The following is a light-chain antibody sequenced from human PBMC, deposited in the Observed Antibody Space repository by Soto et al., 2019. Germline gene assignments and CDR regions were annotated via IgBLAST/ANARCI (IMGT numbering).Light chain of an antibody. J-gene: IGKJ4*01. CDR2: WAS. Sequence: SPDSLAVSLGXXATINCXXXXXXLYSSNNXXXLXWYQQKPGQPPKLLIYWASTRESGVPDRFSGSGSGTDFTLTISSLQAEDVAVYYCQQYYSTPLTFGGGTKVEIK. CDR1: XXXLYSSNNXXX. CDR3: QQYYSTPLT. V-gene: IGKV4-1*01.